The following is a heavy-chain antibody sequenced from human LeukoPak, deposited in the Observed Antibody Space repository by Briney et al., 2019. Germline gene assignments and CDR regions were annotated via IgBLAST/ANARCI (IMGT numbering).Heavy chain of an antibody. J-gene: IGHJ4*02. D-gene: IGHD3-10*01. V-gene: IGHV3-23*01. CDR2: IGPSGRST. CDR1: GFTFANAW. CDR3: AKDPMVRGATYDY. Sequence: GGSLRLSCAVSGFTFANAWMTWVRQAPGKGLEWVSAIGPSGRSTYYADSVRGRFTISRDNSKNTLYLQINSLRAEDTAIYYCAKDPMVRGATYDYWGQGTLVTVSS.